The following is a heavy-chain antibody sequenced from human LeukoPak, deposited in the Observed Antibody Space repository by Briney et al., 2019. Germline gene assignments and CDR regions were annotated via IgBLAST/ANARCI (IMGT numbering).Heavy chain of an antibody. CDR1: GGSFSGYY. CDR2: INHSGST. CDR3: ARGLSSYY. Sequence: SETLSLTCAVYGGSFSGYYWSWIRQPPGKGLEWIGEINHSGSTNYNPSLKSRVTISVDTSKNQFSLKLSSVTAADTAVYYCARGLSSYYWGQGTLVTISS. D-gene: IGHD6-13*01. V-gene: IGHV4-34*01. J-gene: IGHJ4*02.